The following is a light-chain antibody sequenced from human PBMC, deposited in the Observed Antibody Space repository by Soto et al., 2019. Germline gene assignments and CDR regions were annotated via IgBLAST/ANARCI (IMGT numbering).Light chain of an antibody. J-gene: IGKJ1*01. Sequence: EIVLTQSPGTLSLSPGERATLSCRASQSVSDSFIAWYQQRPGQAPRLLIYGASQRATGIPDRFSGSGSGTDFTLTISRLEPEDFAVYYCQQYGSSGTFGQGTKVDIK. CDR1: QSVSDSF. CDR2: GAS. V-gene: IGKV3-20*01. CDR3: QQYGSSGT.